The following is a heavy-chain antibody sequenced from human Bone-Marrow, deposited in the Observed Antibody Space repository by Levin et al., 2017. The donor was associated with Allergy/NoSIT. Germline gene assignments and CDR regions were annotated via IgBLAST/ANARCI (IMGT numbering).Heavy chain of an antibody. Sequence: GESLKISCAASGFTFSSYAMSWVRQAPGKGLEWVSAISGSGGSTYYADSVKGRFTISRDNSKNTLYLQMNSLRAEDTAVYYCAKGDYCSSTSCAGGIYYDYGMDVWGQGTTVTVSS. CDR1: GFTFSSYA. CDR2: ISGSGGST. J-gene: IGHJ6*02. CDR3: AKGDYCSSTSCAGGIYYDYGMDV. V-gene: IGHV3-23*01. D-gene: IGHD2-2*01.